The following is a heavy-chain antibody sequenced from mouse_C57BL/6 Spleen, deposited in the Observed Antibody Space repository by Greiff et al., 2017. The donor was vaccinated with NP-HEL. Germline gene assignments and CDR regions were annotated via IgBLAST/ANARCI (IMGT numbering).Heavy chain of an antibody. V-gene: IGHV3-6*01. Sequence: DVQLQESGPGLVKPSQSLSLTCSVTGYSITSGYYWNWIRQFPGNKLEWMGYISYDGSNNYNPSLKNRISITRDTSKNQFFLKLNSVTTEDTATYYCARGTPLLGYWGQGTTLTVSS. J-gene: IGHJ2*01. CDR1: GYSITSGYY. CDR3: ARGTPLLGY. CDR2: ISYDGSN. D-gene: IGHD6-1*01.